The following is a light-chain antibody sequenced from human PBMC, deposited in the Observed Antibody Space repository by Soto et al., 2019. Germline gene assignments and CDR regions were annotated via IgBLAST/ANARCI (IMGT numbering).Light chain of an antibody. Sequence: EIVLTQSPGTLSLSPGERPTLYYMASQSVSSIYLSWYQQKPGQAPRLLIYGASNRATGIPDRFSGSGSGTDFTLTISRLEPEDFVVYYCQQYGSSSWTFGQGTKVDIK. CDR3: QQYGSSSWT. CDR1: QSVSSIY. J-gene: IGKJ1*01. V-gene: IGKV3-20*01. CDR2: GAS.